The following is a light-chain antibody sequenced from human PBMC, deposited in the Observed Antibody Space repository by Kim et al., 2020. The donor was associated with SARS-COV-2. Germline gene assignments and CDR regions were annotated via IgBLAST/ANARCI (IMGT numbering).Light chain of an antibody. V-gene: IGKV3-20*01. Sequence: EIALTQSPGTLPLSPGERATLSCRASQSVRSNYLAWYQQKPGQAPRLLIYDASSRATGIPDRFSGSGSGTDFTLAISRLEPEDFAVYYCQQSGSSPRTFGQGTKVDIK. CDR3: QQSGSSPRT. J-gene: IGKJ1*01. CDR2: DAS. CDR1: QSVRSNY.